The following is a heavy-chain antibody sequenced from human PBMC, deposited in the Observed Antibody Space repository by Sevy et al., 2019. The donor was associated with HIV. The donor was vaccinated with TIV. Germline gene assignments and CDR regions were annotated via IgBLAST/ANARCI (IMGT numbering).Heavy chain of an antibody. CDR3: ARGVGAIDGGAFDI. V-gene: IGHV4-38-2*01. J-gene: IGHJ3*02. D-gene: IGHD1-26*01. CDR2: IYHSGST. Sequence: PWQTLSLTCAVSGYSISSGYYWGWIRQPPGKGLEWIGSIYHSGSTYYNPSLKSRVTISVDTSKNQFSLKLSSVTAADTAVYYCARGVGAIDGGAFDIWGQGTMVTVSS. CDR1: GYSISSGYY.